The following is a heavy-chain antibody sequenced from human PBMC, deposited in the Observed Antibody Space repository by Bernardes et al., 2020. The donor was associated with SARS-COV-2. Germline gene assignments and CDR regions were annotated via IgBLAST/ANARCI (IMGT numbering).Heavy chain of an antibody. CDR1: GGSIRSYY. CDR2: IYYSGST. CDR3: ARESIVWSNAFDY. D-gene: IGHD3-22*01. J-gene: IGHJ4*02. V-gene: IGHV4-59*01. Sequence: SETLSLTCSVSGGSIRSYYWSWIRQPPGKGLEWIGYIYYSGSTSSNPSLKSRVTISVDTSENRFSLRLSSVTAADTAVYYCARESIVWSNAFDYWGQGTLVTVSS.